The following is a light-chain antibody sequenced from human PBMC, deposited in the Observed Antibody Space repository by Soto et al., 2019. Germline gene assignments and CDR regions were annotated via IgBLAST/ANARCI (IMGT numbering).Light chain of an antibody. CDR1: SSDVGSYNL. J-gene: IGLJ2*01. Sequence: QSALTQPASVSGSPGQSITISCTGTSSDVGSYNLVSWYQQHTGKAPKLLIYEGSKRPSGVSNRFSGSKSGHTASLTISGLQAEDEAEYYCCSYAGLQVVFGGGTQLTVL. V-gene: IGLV2-23*01. CDR2: EGS. CDR3: CSYAGLQVV.